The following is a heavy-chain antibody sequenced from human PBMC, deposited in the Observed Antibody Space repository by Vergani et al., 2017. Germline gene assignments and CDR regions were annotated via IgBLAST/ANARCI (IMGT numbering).Heavy chain of an antibody. V-gene: IGHV3-7*01. Sequence: EVQLVESGGGLVQPGASLRLSCAASGFIFSHYWMSWVRQAPGKGLEWVANINQDGSEKYYVDSVKGRFTISRDNAKNSLYLQMNSLRAEDTALYYCARINYYGSSGYSLTRWHNWFDPWGQGTLITFSS. J-gene: IGHJ5*02. CDR2: INQDGSEK. D-gene: IGHD3-22*01. CDR1: GFIFSHYW. CDR3: ARINYYGSSGYSLTRWHNWFDP.